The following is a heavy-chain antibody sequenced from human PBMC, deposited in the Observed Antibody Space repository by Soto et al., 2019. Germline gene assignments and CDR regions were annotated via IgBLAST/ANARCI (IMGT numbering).Heavy chain of an antibody. D-gene: IGHD5-18*01. V-gene: IGHV1-18*04. J-gene: IGHJ4*02. Sequence: ASVKVSCKASGYTFTSYGISWVRQAPGQGLEWMGWISAYNGNTNYAQKLQGRVTMTTDTSTSTAYMELRSLRSDDTAVYYCARTYTAMAYYYLDYWGRGTLVTVSS. CDR1: GYTFTSYG. CDR2: ISAYNGNT. CDR3: ARTYTAMAYYYLDY.